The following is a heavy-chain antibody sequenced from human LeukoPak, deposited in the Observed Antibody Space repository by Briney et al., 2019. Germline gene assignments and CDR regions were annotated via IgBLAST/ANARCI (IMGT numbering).Heavy chain of an antibody. J-gene: IGHJ4*02. V-gene: IGHV3-23*01. CDR2: ISGSGGST. Sequence: GGSLRLSCAASGFTYSSYSMNWVRQAPGKGLEWVSAISGSGGSTYYADSVKGRFTISRDDSKNTLYLQMNSLRAEDTAVYYCAKEPGYSSSWYYFDYWGQGTLVTVSS. CDR1: GFTYSSYS. D-gene: IGHD6-13*01. CDR3: AKEPGYSSSWYYFDY.